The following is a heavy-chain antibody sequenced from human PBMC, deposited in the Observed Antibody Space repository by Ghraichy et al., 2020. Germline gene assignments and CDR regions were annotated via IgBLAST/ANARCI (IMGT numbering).Heavy chain of an antibody. CDR3: ATDGSGPGDSSGYYGLGYGYAFDI. CDR2: FDPEDGET. V-gene: IGHV1-24*01. D-gene: IGHD3-22*01. J-gene: IGHJ3*02. CDR1: VYTLTELS. Sequence: ASVKVSCKVSVYTLTELSMHWVRQAPGKGLEWMGGFDPEDGETIYAQKFQGRVTMTEDTSTDTAYMELSSLRSEDTAVYYCATDGSGPGDSSGYYGLGYGYAFDIWGQGTMVTVSS.